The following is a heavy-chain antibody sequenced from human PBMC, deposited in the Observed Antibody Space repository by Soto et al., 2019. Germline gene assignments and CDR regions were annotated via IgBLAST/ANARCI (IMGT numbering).Heavy chain of an antibody. CDR1: GFTFSSYS. J-gene: IGHJ4*02. D-gene: IGHD2-21*02. V-gene: IGHV3-21*01. CDR3: ARDPLTAIPFDY. Sequence: PGGSLRLSCAASGFTFSSYSMNWVRQAPGKGLEWVSSISSSSSYIYYADSVKGRFTISRDNAKNSLYLQMNSLRAEDTAVYYCARDPLTAIPFDYWGQGTLVTVSS. CDR2: ISSSSSYI.